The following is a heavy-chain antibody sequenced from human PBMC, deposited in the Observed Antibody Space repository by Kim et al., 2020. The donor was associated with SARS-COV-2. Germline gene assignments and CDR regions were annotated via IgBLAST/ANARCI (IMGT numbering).Heavy chain of an antibody. D-gene: IGHD3-22*01. Sequence: SETLSLTCTVSGGSISSSSYYWGWIRQPPGKGLEWIGSIYYSGSTYYNPSLKSRVTISVDTSKNQFSLKLSSVTAADTAVYYCARLDLVVITYDYWGQGTLVTVSS. CDR2: IYYSGST. V-gene: IGHV4-39*01. J-gene: IGHJ4*02. CDR1: GGSISSSSYY. CDR3: ARLDLVVITYDY.